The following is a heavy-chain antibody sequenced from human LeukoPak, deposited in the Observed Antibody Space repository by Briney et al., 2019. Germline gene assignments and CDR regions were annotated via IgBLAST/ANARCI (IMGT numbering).Heavy chain of an antibody. CDR1: GDPINSHSDY. V-gene: IGHV4-61*08. J-gene: IGHJ4*02. D-gene: IGHD5-12*01. CDR2: IYHSGST. Sequence: SETLSLTCTVSGDPINSHSDYKWTRIRQSPGKGLEWIGYIYHSGSTNYNPSLKSRVIISVDTSNNQFSLKLTSVTAADTAVYYCAREYSGFDYWGQGTLVTVSS. CDR3: AREYSGFDY.